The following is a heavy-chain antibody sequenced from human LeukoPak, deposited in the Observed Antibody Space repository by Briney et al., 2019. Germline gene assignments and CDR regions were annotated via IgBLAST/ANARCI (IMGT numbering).Heavy chain of an antibody. D-gene: IGHD5-12*01. CDR3: ARSRRVGYGGDAFDI. J-gene: IGHJ3*02. V-gene: IGHV3-74*01. CDR2: INSDGSST. Sequence: HPGGSLRLSCAASGFTFSSYWMHWVRQAPGKGLVWVSRINSDGSSTSYADSVKGRFTISRDNAKNTLYLQMNSLRAEDTAVYYCARSRRVGYGGDAFDIRGQGTMVTVSS. CDR1: GFTFSSYW.